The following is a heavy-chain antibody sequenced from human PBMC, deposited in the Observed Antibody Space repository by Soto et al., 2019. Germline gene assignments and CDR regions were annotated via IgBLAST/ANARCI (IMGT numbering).Heavy chain of an antibody. Sequence: PSETLSLTCAVFGESFSGFSWNWIRQPPGEGLEWIGEINHSGSTNYNPSLNSRVIISVDTSKNQFSLKLTSVTAADTAMYYCARGQQVWSGYIPLFFFDYWGQGSLVTVSS. CDR1: GESFSGFS. CDR2: INHSGST. V-gene: IGHV4-34*01. CDR3: ARGQQVWSGYIPLFFFDY. J-gene: IGHJ4*02. D-gene: IGHD3-3*01.